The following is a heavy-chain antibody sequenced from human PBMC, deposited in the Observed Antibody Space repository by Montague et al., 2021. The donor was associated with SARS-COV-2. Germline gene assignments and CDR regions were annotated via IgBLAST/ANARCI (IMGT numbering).Heavy chain of an antibody. CDR1: GFTFSSYG. V-gene: IGHV3-30*19. CDR3: ARPGVENNGWYLSYFEY. Sequence: SLRLSCPASGFTFSSYGMHWVRQAPGKGLEWVAVISSDGTNKYFRESVRGRFTISRDKSNNTVFLQMSSLRPEDTAVYYCARPGVENNGWYLSYFEYWGQGSLVTVST. D-gene: IGHD6-19*01. J-gene: IGHJ4*02. CDR2: ISSDGTNK.